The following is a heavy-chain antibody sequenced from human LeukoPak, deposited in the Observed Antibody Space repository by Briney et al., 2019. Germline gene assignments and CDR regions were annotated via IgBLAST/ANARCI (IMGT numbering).Heavy chain of an antibody. CDR2: FSYSGST. Sequence: SETLSLTCTISGGSISSTNFYWGWIRQPPGKGLEWIGTFSYSGSTYYNPSLKSRVTISADTSKNQFSLKLSSVTAADTAVYYCARDLGYSGYDGNSGMDVWGQGTTVTVSS. V-gene: IGHV4-39*07. D-gene: IGHD5-12*01. CDR3: ARDLGYSGYDGNSGMDV. J-gene: IGHJ6*02. CDR1: GGSISSTNFY.